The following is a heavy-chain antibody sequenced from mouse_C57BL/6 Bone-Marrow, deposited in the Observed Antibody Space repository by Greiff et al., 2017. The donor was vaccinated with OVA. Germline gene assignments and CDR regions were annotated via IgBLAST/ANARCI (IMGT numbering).Heavy chain of an antibody. CDR2: IRSKSNNYAT. CDR3: VRRGDYDAPFAY. CDR1: GFSFNTYA. Sequence: EVQLVESGGGLVQPKGSLKLSCAASGFSFNTYAMNWVRQAPGKGLEWVARIRSKSNNYATYYADSVKDRFTISRDDSESMLYLQMNNLKTEDTAMYYCVRRGDYDAPFAYWGQGTLVTVSA. J-gene: IGHJ3*01. D-gene: IGHD2-4*01. V-gene: IGHV10-1*01.